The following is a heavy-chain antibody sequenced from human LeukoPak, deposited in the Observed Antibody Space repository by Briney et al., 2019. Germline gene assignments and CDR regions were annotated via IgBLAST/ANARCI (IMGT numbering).Heavy chain of an antibody. CDR1: GGSITSSNR. V-gene: IGHV4-4*03. CDR2: IYHSGST. CDR3: ASYDISLSDAFDI. J-gene: IGHJ3*02. D-gene: IGHD3-22*01. Sequence: PPGTLSLTCAASGGSITSSNRWSWVRQPPGRGLEWIRVIYHSGSTSYHPSFKGRVTISVDTSKNQFSLKLSSVTAADTAVYYFASYDISLSDAFDIWGQGTMVTVSS.